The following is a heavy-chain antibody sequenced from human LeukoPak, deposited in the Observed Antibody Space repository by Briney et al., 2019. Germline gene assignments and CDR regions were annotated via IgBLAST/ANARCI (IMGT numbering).Heavy chain of an antibody. V-gene: IGHV3-21*01. CDR3: ATDWLPPQPSDY. D-gene: IGHD3-9*01. CDR1: GFTFSSYS. CDR2: ISSSSSYI. Sequence: GGSLRLSCAASGFTFSSYSMNWVRQAPGKGLEWVSSISSSSSYIYYADSVKGRFTISRDNAKNSLYLQMNSLRAEDTVVYYCATDWLPPQPSDYWGQGTLVTVSS. J-gene: IGHJ4*02.